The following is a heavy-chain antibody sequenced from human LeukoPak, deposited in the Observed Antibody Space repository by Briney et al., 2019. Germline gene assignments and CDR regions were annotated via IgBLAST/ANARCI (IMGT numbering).Heavy chain of an antibody. D-gene: IGHD3-3*01. V-gene: IGHV3-7*01. Sequence: GGSLRLSXAASGFTSSSYWMSWVRQAPGKGLEWVANIKQDGSEKYYVDSVKGRFTISRDNAKNSLYLQMNSLRAEDTAVYYCARGPDYDFWSGYRYFDYWGQGTLVTVSS. CDR3: ARGPDYDFWSGYRYFDY. CDR2: IKQDGSEK. J-gene: IGHJ4*02. CDR1: GFTSSSYW.